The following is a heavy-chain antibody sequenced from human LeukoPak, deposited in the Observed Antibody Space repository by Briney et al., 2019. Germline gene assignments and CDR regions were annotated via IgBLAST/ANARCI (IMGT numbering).Heavy chain of an antibody. CDR1: GFTVSSNY. D-gene: IGHD6-13*01. V-gene: IGHV3-53*01. J-gene: IGHJ4*02. CDR2: IYSGGST. Sequence: PGGSLRPSRAASGFTVSSNYMSWVRQAPRKGLEWVSVIYSGGSTYYADSVKGRFTISRDNSKNTLYLQMNSLRAEDTAVYYCARGSRSSSWYGGVDYWGQGTLVTVSS. CDR3: ARGSRSSSWYGGVDY.